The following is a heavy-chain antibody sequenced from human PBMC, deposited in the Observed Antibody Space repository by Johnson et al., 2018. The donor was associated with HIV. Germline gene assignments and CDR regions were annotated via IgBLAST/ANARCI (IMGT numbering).Heavy chain of an antibody. V-gene: IGHV3-30*19. CDR1: GFTFSTYG. Sequence: VQLVESGGGVVQPGRSLRLSCAASGFTFSTYGMHWVRQAPDKGLEWVAVIWYDGSNKYYADSVKGRFTISRDNSKNTLYLQMNSLRAEDTAVFYCARDRGYLDAFDIWGQGTMVTVSS. J-gene: IGHJ3*02. CDR2: IWYDGSNK. D-gene: IGHD1-26*01. CDR3: ARDRGYLDAFDI.